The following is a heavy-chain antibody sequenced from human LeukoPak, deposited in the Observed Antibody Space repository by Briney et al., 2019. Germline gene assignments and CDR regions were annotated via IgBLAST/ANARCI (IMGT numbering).Heavy chain of an antibody. CDR2: INPNSGGT. CDR3: ARDGALCSSTSCYTTFDY. CDR1: GYTFTGYY. Sequence: GASVKVSCKASGYTFTGYYMHWVRQAPGQGLEWMGWINPNSGGTNYAQKFQGRVTMTRDTSISTAYMELSRLRSDDTAVYYCARDGALCSSTSCYTTFDYWGQGTLVTVSS. J-gene: IGHJ4*02. D-gene: IGHD2-2*02. V-gene: IGHV1-2*02.